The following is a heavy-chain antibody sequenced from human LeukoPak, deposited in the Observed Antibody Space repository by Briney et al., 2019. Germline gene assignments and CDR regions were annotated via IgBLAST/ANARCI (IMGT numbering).Heavy chain of an antibody. J-gene: IGHJ4*02. CDR3: ARRIAAAGTTGGFDY. D-gene: IGHD6-13*01. Sequence: GESLKISCKGSGYSFTSYWIGWVRQMPGKGLEWMGIIYPGDSDTRYSPSFQGQVTFSADKSITTAYLQWSSLKASDTAMYYCARRIAAAGTTGGFDYWGQGTLVTVSS. CDR1: GYSFTSYW. CDR2: IYPGDSDT. V-gene: IGHV5-51*01.